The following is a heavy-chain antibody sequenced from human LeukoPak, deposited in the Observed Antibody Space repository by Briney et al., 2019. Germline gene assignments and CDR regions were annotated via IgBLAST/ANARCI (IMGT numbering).Heavy chain of an antibody. CDR3: ARENNWVIDY. D-gene: IGHD1-20*01. CDR1: GGSITTYF. J-gene: IGHJ4*02. V-gene: IGHV4-59*12. Sequence: SETLSLTCTVSGGSITTYFWSWIRQPPGKGLEWVGYIRYSVSTSYNPSLKSRVTMSVDTSKNQFSLKLSSVTAADTAVYYCARENNWVIDYWGQGTLVTVSS. CDR2: IRYSVST.